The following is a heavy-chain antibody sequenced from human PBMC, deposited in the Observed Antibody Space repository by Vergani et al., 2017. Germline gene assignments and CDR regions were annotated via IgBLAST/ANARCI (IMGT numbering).Heavy chain of an antibody. J-gene: IGHJ3*02. V-gene: IGHV3-48*03. CDR1: GFTFSSYE. Sequence: EVQLVESGGGLVQPGGSLRLSCAASGFTFSSYEMNWVRQAPGKGLELVSYISSSGSTIYYADSVKGRFTISRDNAKNSLYLQMNSLRAEDTAAYYCARVEQLVGADAFDIWGQGTMVTVSS. CDR2: ISSSGSTI. D-gene: IGHD6-6*01. CDR3: ARVEQLVGADAFDI.